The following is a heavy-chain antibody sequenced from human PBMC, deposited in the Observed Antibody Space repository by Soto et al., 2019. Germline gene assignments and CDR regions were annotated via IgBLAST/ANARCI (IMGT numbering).Heavy chain of an antibody. CDR2: INAGNGNT. Sequence: QVQLVQSGAEVKKPGASVKVSCKASGYTFTSYAMHWVRQAPGQRLEWMGWINAGNGNTKYSQKFQGRVTITRDTSASTAYMELSSLRSEDTAVYYCARRYSGYHNALDIWGQGTMVTVSS. V-gene: IGHV1-3*01. J-gene: IGHJ3*02. D-gene: IGHD5-12*01. CDR1: GYTFTSYA. CDR3: ARRYSGYHNALDI.